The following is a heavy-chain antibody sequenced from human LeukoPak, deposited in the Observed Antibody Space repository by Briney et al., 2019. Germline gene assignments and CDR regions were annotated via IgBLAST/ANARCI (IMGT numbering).Heavy chain of an antibody. CDR1: GYSFTSYW. Sequence: GESLKISCKGSGYSFTSYWIGWVRQMPGKGLEWMGTIYPGDSDTRYSASFQGQVTISADKSISTAYLQWSSLKASDTAMYYCARLYDSSGQYFDYWGQGTLVTVSS. CDR2: IYPGDSDT. V-gene: IGHV5-51*01. J-gene: IGHJ4*02. D-gene: IGHD3-22*01. CDR3: ARLYDSSGQYFDY.